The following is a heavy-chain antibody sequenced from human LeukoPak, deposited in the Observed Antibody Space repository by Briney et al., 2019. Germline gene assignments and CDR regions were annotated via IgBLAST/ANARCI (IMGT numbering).Heavy chain of an antibody. J-gene: IGHJ3*02. CDR1: GYTFTSYY. Sequence: ASVKVSCKASGYTFTSYYMHWVRQAPGQGLEWMGIINPSGGSTSYAQKFQGRVTMTRDTSTSTVYMELSSLRSEDTAVYYCARDSNWNGLNDAFDIWGQGTMVTVSS. D-gene: IGHD1-1*01. CDR3: ARDSNWNGLNDAFDI. V-gene: IGHV1-46*01. CDR2: INPSGGST.